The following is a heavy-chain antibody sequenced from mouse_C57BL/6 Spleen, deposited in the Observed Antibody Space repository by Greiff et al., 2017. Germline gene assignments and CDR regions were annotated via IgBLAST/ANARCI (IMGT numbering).Heavy chain of an antibody. CDR1: GFTFSSYA. V-gene: IGHV5-9-1*02. CDR2: ISSGGDYI. Sequence: EVKLVESGEGLVKPGGSLKLSCAASGFTFSSYAMSWVRQTPEKRLEWVAYISSGGDYIYYADTVKGRFTISRDDARNTLYLQMSSLKSEDAAMYYCTREGLSTMDYWGQGTSVTVSS. CDR3: TREGLSTMDY. J-gene: IGHJ4*01. D-gene: IGHD3-1*01.